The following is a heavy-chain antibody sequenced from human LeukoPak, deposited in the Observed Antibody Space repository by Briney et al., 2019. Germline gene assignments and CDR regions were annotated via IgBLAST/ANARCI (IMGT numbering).Heavy chain of an antibody. CDR3: TRDPPPLRYFDWFVPGNFDY. CDR2: IRSKAYGGTT. V-gene: IGHV3-49*03. Sequence: GRSLRLSCTASGFTFGDYAMSWFRQAPGKGLEWVGFIRSKAYGGTTEYAASVKGRFTISRDDSKSIAYLQMNSLKTEDTAVYYCTRDPPPLRYFDWFVPGNFDYWGQGTLVTVSS. D-gene: IGHD3-9*01. CDR1: GFTFGDYA. J-gene: IGHJ4*02.